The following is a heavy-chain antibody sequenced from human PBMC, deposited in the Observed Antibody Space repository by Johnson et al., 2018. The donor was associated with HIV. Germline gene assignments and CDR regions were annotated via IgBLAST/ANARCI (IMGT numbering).Heavy chain of an antibody. CDR2: ISYDGSNK. D-gene: IGHD3-10*01. CDR1: GFTFSSYA. J-gene: IGHJ3*01. CDR3: AKEMYYFNSGNHFDAFHV. Sequence: QVQLVESGGGVVQPGGSLRLSCAASGFTFSSYAMHWVRQAPGKGLEWVAVISYDGSNKYYADSVKGRFSISRDNSKNTLYMEINSLRAEDTALYYCAKEMYYFNSGNHFDAFHVWGQGTLVTVSS. V-gene: IGHV3-30-3*01.